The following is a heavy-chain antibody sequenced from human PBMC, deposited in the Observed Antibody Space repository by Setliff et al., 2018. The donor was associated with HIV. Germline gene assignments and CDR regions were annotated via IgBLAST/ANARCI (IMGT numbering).Heavy chain of an antibody. CDR2: IIPMYGVT. Sequence: SVKVSCKASGGTFSSYVISWVRQAPGQGPEWMGGIIPMYGVTNYAQKFQGRVTITTDESTSTAYMELSSLRTEDTAVYYCALPYCSGGNCWSSASLPPAGWFDPWGQGTLVTVSS. J-gene: IGHJ5*02. D-gene: IGHD2-15*01. CDR3: ALPYCSGGNCWSSASLPPAGWFDP. CDR1: GGTFSSYV. V-gene: IGHV1-69*05.